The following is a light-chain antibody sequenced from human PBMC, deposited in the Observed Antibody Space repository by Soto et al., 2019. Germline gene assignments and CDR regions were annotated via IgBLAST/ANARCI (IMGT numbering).Light chain of an antibody. CDR1: QSVSSN. V-gene: IGKV3-11*01. CDR2: DAS. CDR3: QHRSNLGVT. Sequence: EIVLTKSPATLYLSPGERATLSCRARQSVSSNLAWYQQKPCQAPRIIIYDASNRATGITARFSGSGSGTDFTLTISSLEPEEFSVYSCQHRSNLGVTCDPGTNVDIK. J-gene: IGKJ3*01.